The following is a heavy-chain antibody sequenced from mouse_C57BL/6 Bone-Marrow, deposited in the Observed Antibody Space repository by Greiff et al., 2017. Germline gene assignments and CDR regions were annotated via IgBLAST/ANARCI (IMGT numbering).Heavy chain of an antibody. V-gene: IGHV1-69*01. Sequence: QVQLKESGAELVMPGASVKLSCKASGYTFTSYWMHWVKQRPGQGLEWIGEIDPSDSYTNYNQKFKGKSTLTVDKSSSTAYMKLSSLTSEDSAVYYCAREEYGNSVMDDWGQGTSVTVSS. CDR2: IDPSDSYT. CDR1: GYTFTSYW. CDR3: AREEYGNSVMDD. D-gene: IGHD2-1*01. J-gene: IGHJ4*01.